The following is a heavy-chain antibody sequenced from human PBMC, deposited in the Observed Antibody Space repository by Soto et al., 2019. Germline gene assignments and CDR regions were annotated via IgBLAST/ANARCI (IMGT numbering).Heavy chain of an antibody. V-gene: IGHV3-23*01. CDR2: ISGSDDST. CDR1: GFTFSTYA. CDR3: AKEGDSRLYYFDY. Sequence: GGSLRLSCAASGFTFSTYAMSWVRQAPGKGLEWVSTISGSDDSTYYADSVKGRFTIFRDNSKSTLYLQMNSLRAEDTAVYYCAKEGDSRLYYFDYWGQGTLVTVSS. D-gene: IGHD2-21*02. J-gene: IGHJ4*02.